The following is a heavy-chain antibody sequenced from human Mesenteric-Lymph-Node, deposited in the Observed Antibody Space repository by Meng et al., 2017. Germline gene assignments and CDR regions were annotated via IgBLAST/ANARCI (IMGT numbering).Heavy chain of an antibody. Sequence: QGQVRQWGAGMLKRLETLALTCAVYGGSFRGYYWSWIRQPPGKGLEWIGEINHSGSTNYNPSLKSRVTISVDTSKNQFSLKLSSVTAADTAVYYCARERVVPAAWRGRFDPWGQGTLVTVSS. CDR1: GGSFRGYY. CDR3: ARERVVPAAWRGRFDP. CDR2: INHSGST. D-gene: IGHD2-2*01. V-gene: IGHV4-34*01. J-gene: IGHJ5*02.